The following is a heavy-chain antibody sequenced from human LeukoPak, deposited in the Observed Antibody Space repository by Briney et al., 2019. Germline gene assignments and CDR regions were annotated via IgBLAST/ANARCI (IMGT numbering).Heavy chain of an antibody. D-gene: IGHD3-9*01. J-gene: IGHJ4*02. CDR3: ARDMYYDILTGYYDY. CDR1: GFTFSSYS. Sequence: PGGSLRLSCAASGFTFSSYSMNWVRRAPGKGLEWVSSISSSSSYIYYADSVKGRFTISRDNAKNSLYLQMNSLRAEDTAVYYCARDMYYDILTGYYDYWGQGTLVTVSS. CDR2: ISSSSSYI. V-gene: IGHV3-21*01.